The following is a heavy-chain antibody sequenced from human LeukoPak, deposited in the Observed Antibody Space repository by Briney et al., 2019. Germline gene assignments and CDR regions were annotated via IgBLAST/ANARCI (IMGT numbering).Heavy chain of an antibody. Sequence: PGGSLRLSCAASGFTFSSYSVNWVRQAPGKGLEWVLSITSSSSYIYYADSVKGRFTISRDNAKNSLYLQMNSLRAEDTAVYYCARDPATSYYYYYMDVWGKGTTVTVSS. CDR1: GFTFSSYS. J-gene: IGHJ6*03. D-gene: IGHD1-26*01. CDR2: ITSSSSYI. V-gene: IGHV3-21*01. CDR3: ARDPATSYYYYYMDV.